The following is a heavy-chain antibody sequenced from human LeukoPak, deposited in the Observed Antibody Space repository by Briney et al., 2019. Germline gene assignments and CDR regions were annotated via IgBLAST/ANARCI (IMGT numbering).Heavy chain of an antibody. CDR3: ARDKYVWGSYRYFAY. D-gene: IGHD3-16*02. CDR1: GFTVSSNY. CDR2: IYSGGST. J-gene: IGHJ4*02. Sequence: GGSLRLSCAASGFTVSSNYMSWVRQAPGKGLEWVSVIYSGGSTYYPDSVKGRFTISRHNSKNTLYLQMNRLRAEDTAVYYCARDKYVWGSYRYFAYWGQGTLVTVSS. V-gene: IGHV3-53*04.